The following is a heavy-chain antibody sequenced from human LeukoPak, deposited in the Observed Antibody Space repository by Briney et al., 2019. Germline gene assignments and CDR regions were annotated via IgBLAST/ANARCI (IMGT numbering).Heavy chain of an antibody. Sequence: GGSLRLSCAASGFSFSSYAMSWVRQAPGKGLEWVSGISGSGGSTYYADSVKGRFTISRDNSKNTLYLQMNSLRAEDTAVYYCAKARRIQLWLSWGQGTLVTVPS. CDR1: GFSFSSYA. CDR3: AKARRIQLWLS. V-gene: IGHV3-23*01. D-gene: IGHD5-18*01. J-gene: IGHJ5*02. CDR2: ISGSGGST.